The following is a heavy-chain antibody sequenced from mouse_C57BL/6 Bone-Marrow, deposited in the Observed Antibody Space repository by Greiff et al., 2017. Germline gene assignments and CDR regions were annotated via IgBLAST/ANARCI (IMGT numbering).Heavy chain of an antibody. J-gene: IGHJ1*03. CDR1: GYTFTSYD. CDR2: IYPRDGST. V-gene: IGHV1-85*01. D-gene: IGHD1-1*01. Sequence: LEESGPELVKPGASVTLSCKASGYTFTSYDINWVKQRPGQGLEWIGWIYPRDGSTKYNEKFKGKATLNVDTSSSTAYMELHSLTSEDSAVYFCARLEFDGSSGDWYFDVWGTGTTVTVSS. CDR3: ARLEFDGSSGDWYFDV.